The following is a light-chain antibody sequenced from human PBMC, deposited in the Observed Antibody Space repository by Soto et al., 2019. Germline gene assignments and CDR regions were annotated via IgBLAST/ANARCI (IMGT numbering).Light chain of an antibody. CDR3: CSYAGTYTFYV. Sequence: QSVLTQPRSVSGSPGQSVTISCTGTSXDVGGYYYISWYQQHPGKAPKLMIYDVTKRPSGVPDRFSASKSGITASLTISGLQAEDEADYYCCSYAGTYTFYVFGTGTKVTVL. CDR1: SXDVGGYYY. V-gene: IGLV2-11*01. CDR2: DVT. J-gene: IGLJ1*01.